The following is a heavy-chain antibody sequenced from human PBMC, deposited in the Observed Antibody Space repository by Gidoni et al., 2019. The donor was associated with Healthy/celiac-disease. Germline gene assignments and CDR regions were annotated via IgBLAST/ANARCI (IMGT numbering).Heavy chain of an antibody. J-gene: IGHJ4*02. CDR1: GFTFGDYA. D-gene: IGHD4-17*01. CDR3: TRATVTTGFDY. V-gene: IGHV3-49*03. Sequence: EVQLVESGGGLVQPGRSLRLSCTASGFTFGDYAMSWFRQAPGKGLEWVGFIRSKAYGGTTEYAASVKGRFTISRDDSKSIAYLQMNSLKTEDTAVYYCTRATVTTGFDYWGQGTLVTVSS. CDR2: IRSKAYGGTT.